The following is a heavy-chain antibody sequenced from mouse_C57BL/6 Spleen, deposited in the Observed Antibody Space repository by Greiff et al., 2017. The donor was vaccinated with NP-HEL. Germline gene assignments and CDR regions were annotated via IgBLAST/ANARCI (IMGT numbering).Heavy chain of an antibody. CDR1: GFTFSDYY. CDR2: INYDGSST. CDR3: AREDSSGYVWFAY. Sequence: EVKVVESEGGLVQPGSSMKLSCTASGFTFSDYYMAWVRQVPEKGLEWVANINYDGSSTYYLDSLKSRFIISRDNAKNILYLQMSSLKSEDTATYYCAREDSSGYVWFAYWGQGTLVTVSA. D-gene: IGHD3-2*02. V-gene: IGHV5-16*01. J-gene: IGHJ3*01.